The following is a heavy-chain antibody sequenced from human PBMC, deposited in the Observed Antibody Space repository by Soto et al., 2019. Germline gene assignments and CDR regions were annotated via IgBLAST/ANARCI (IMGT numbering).Heavy chain of an antibody. CDR3: AKDHIGGYYEFCSVYHDS. D-gene: IGHD3-3*01. Sequence: GGSLRLYCAASGFTCSSYAMRWVRQAPGKGLEWVSAISGSGGSTYYADSVKGRFTISRDNSKNTLYLQMNSLRAEDTAVYYFAKDHIGGYYEFCSVYHDSGGQGALVTVSS. CDR2: ISGSGGST. CDR1: GFTCSSYA. J-gene: IGHJ4*02. V-gene: IGHV3-23*01.